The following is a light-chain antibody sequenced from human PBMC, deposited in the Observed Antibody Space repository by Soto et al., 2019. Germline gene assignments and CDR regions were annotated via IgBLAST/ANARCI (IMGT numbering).Light chain of an antibody. CDR3: QQYNSYPWT. J-gene: IGKJ1*01. CDR2: DAS. V-gene: IGKV1-5*01. CDR1: QSISSW. Sequence: DIEMTQSPSTLPASLGDRVTITCRASQSISSWLAWYQQKPGKAPKLLIYDASSLESGVPSRFRGRGSGTEFTLTITSLPPDDFETYYCQQYNSYPWTFGQGTKVDIK.